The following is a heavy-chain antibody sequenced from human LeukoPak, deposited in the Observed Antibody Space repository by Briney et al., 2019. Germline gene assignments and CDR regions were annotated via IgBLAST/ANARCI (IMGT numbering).Heavy chain of an antibody. J-gene: IGHJ3*02. V-gene: IGHV1-46*01. CDR2: INPSGGST. Sequence: ASVKVSCKASGYTFTSHYMHWVRQAPEQGLEWMGIINPSGGSTSYAQKFQGRVTMTRDMSTSTVYMELSSLRSEDTAVYYCARAGPIAVAGHDAFDTWGQGTMATVSS. CDR3: ARAGPIAVAGHDAFDT. D-gene: IGHD6-19*01. CDR1: GYTFTSHY.